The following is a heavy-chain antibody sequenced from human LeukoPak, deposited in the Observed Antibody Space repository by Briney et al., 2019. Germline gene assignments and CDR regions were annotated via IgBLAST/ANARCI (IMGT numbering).Heavy chain of an antibody. J-gene: IGHJ4*02. D-gene: IGHD3-3*01. Sequence: PSETLSLTCPVSGGSLSSSSYYWGWLRPPPATGLAGIGSIYCSGSTYYNPSLKSRVTISVDTSKNQFSLKLSSVTAADTAVYYCARRGITIFGVGYFDYWGQGTLVTVSS. CDR1: GGSLSSSSYY. V-gene: IGHV4-39*07. CDR3: ARRGITIFGVGYFDY. CDR2: IYCSGST.